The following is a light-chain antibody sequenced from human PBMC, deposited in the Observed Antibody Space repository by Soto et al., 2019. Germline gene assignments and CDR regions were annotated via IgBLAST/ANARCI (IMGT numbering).Light chain of an antibody. J-gene: IGKJ1*01. V-gene: IGKV1-39*01. CDR1: QSIGGY. Sequence: DIQMTQSPSSLSASVGDRVTLTCRASQSIGGYLNWYQQKPGKAPNPLIFGASSLQSGVSSRFSGCGHGTDFTLTISSLQPEDFASYYCQQSYNSPPTFGQGTKVETK. CDR3: QQSYNSPPT. CDR2: GAS.